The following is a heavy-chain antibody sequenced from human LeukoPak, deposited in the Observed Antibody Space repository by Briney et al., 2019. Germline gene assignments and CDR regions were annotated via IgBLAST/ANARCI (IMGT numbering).Heavy chain of an antibody. Sequence: ASVKVSCKASGYTFTSYTMHWLRQAPGQRLDWMGWINGGSGNTKYSPEFQGRVTITRDTSASTAYMGLSSLRSEDTAVYYCANPRYDSSGYYYVDWGQGTLVAVSS. CDR2: INGGSGNT. D-gene: IGHD3-22*01. CDR1: GYTFTSYT. J-gene: IGHJ4*02. CDR3: ANPRYDSSGYYYVD. V-gene: IGHV1-3*01.